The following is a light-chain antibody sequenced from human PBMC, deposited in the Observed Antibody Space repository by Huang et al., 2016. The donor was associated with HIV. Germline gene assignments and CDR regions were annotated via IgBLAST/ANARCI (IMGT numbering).Light chain of an antibody. Sequence: EIVMTQSPGTLSVSPGERATLSCRASQTVSSNLAWYQQKPGQSPSLLIYGASTRAPGIPARFSGSGSGTEFTLTISSLQSEDFGVYYCQQYNNWPPYTFGQGTKLEIK. CDR1: QTVSSN. CDR2: GAS. J-gene: IGKJ2*01. CDR3: QQYNNWPPYT. V-gene: IGKV3-15*01.